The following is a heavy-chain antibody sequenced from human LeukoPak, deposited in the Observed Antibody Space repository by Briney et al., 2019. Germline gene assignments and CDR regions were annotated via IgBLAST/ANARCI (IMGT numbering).Heavy chain of an antibody. D-gene: IGHD3-10*01. CDR3: ARGGGSGRGNWFDP. Sequence: KPSETLSLTCTVSGRSISPYYWSCIRQPPGKGLEWIGYVYYSGSTNYNPSLKSRVTISVDTSKSQFSLKLTSVTAADTAVYYCARGGGSGRGNWFDPWGQRSLVIVSS. J-gene: IGHJ5*02. V-gene: IGHV4-59*01. CDR2: VYYSGST. CDR1: GRSISPYY.